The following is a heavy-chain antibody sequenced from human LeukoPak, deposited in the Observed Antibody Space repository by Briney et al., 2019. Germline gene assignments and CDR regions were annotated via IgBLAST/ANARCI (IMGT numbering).Heavy chain of an antibody. V-gene: IGHV3-15*01. CDR1: GLTFKDAW. J-gene: IGHJ4*01. CDR3: AHVGSAPWRLTS. CDR2: LLSEGSGGTA. D-gene: IGHD1-26*01. Sequence: PGGSLRLSCAVSGLTFKDAWMSWVRQAPGKGLEWVGRLLSEGSGGTAHYAAPVKGGFTISRDDSRNAIFLQMNGLKIDDTGVYYCAHVGSAPWRLTSWGQGTLVTVSS.